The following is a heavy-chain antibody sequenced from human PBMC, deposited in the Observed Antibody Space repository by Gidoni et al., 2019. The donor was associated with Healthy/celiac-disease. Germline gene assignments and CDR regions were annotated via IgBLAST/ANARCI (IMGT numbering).Heavy chain of an antibody. CDR1: GSTFDDYA. J-gene: IGHJ1*01. CDR2: ISWPSGSV. D-gene: IGHD6-19*01. Sequence: EGQLVESGGGVVQPGRSRRHARAAAGSTFDDYAMHWVRQAPGKCLAWVSGISWPSGSVGCADSVKPLFTISRAHAMHSLCLQMNSLSAEDTALYYCAKGAAVAEEYFQHWGQGTLVTVSS. CDR3: AKGAAVAEEYFQH. V-gene: IGHV3-9*01.